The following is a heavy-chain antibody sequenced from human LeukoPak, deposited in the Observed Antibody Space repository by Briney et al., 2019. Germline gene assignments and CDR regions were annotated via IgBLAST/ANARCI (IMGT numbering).Heavy chain of an antibody. CDR3: ATGITMVRGVILPYMDV. CDR2: IYYSGST. J-gene: IGHJ6*03. CDR1: GYSISSGYY. Sequence: SETLSLTCTVSGYSISSGYYWGWIRQPPGKGLEWIGSIYYSGSTYYNPSLKSRVTISVDTSKNQFSLKLSSVTAADTAVYYCATGITMVRGVILPYMDVWGKGTTVTISS. V-gene: IGHV4-38-2*02. D-gene: IGHD3-10*01.